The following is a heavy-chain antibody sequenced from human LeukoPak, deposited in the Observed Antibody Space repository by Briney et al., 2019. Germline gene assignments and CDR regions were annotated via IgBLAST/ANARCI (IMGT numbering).Heavy chain of an antibody. D-gene: IGHD6-13*01. CDR3: ARQPRYSSSWNYLGYYGMDV. CDR2: IYPGDSDT. V-gene: IGHV5-51*01. CDR1: GYSFTSYW. Sequence: GESLKISCKGSGYSFTSYWIGWVRQMPGKGLEWMGIIYPGDSDTRYSPSFQGQVTISADKSISTAYLQWSSLKASDTAMYYCARQPRYSSSWNYLGYYGMDVWGKGTSVTVSS. J-gene: IGHJ6*04.